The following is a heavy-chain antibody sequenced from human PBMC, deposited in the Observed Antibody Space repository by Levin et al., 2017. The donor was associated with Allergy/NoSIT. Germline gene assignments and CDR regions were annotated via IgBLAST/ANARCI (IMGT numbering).Heavy chain of an antibody. V-gene: IGHV3-23*01. J-gene: IGHJ4*02. CDR2: ISGSGGST. D-gene: IGHD5-18*01. CDR1: GFTFSSYA. CDR3: AKEAGRGHNYRLQSYLES. Sequence: GESLKISCAASGFTFSSYAMSWVRQAPGKGLEWVSAISGSGGSTYYADYMKARFTISRDNSKTTLYLQMNSLRAEDTAVYYGAKEAGRGHNYRLQSYLESWGQGTLVTVSS.